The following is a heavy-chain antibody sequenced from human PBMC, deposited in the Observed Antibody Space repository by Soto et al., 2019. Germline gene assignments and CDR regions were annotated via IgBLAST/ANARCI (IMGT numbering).Heavy chain of an antibody. CDR2: IYYSGST. D-gene: IGHD2-2*01. CDR1: GGSISSYY. V-gene: IGHV4-59*01. J-gene: IGHJ4*02. CDR3: GRGSRDGPPDY. Sequence: SETLSLTCTVSGGSISSYYWSWIRQPSGKGLEWIGYIYYSGSTNYNPSLKSRVTISVDTSKNQFSLKLSSVTAADTAVYYCGRGSRDGPPDYWSQRTPATASS.